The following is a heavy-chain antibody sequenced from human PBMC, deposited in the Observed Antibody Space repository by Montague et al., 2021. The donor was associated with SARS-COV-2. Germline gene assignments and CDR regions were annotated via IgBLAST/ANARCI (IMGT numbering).Heavy chain of an antibody. J-gene: IGHJ5*02. Sequence: PALVKPTQTLTLTCPFSGFSLNTSGEGVGWVRQPPGKALEWLALIYWDDDKRYSPSLKSRSTISKDTTKNEVVLTVAYMDPVDTATYYCARYGDYGSWFDPWGQGTLVTVSS. V-gene: IGHV2-5*02. D-gene: IGHD4-17*01. CDR3: ARYGDYGSWFDP. CDR2: IYWDDDK. CDR1: GFSLNTSGEG.